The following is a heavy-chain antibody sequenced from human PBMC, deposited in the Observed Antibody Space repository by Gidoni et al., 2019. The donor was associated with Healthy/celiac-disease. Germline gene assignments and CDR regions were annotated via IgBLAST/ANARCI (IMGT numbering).Heavy chain of an antibody. J-gene: IGHJ3*02. CDR1: AGTFSSYP. CDR3: AVAYCGGDCYSWDAFDI. D-gene: IGHD2-21*02. CDR2: IIPIFGTA. V-gene: IGHV1-69*01. Sequence: QVQLLQSGAAVTKPGASVQVSGKASAGTFSSYPLSWVRQAPGPGLAWMGGIIPIFGTANYAQKFQGRVTITADESTSTAYMELSSLRSEDTAVYYCAVAYCGGDCYSWDAFDIWGQGTMVTVSS.